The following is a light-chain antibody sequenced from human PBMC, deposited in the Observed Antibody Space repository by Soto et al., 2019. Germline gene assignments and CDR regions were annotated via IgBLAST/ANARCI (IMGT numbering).Light chain of an antibody. Sequence: DIQMTQSPSSLSASVGDRVTITCRASQGISNYLAWYQQKPGKVPKLLIYAASTLQSGVPSRFSGSGSGTDFTLTISSLQPEDVATYYCQKYNSAQRITFRPGTKVDIK. CDR2: AAS. J-gene: IGKJ3*01. V-gene: IGKV1-27*01. CDR3: QKYNSAQRIT. CDR1: QGISNY.